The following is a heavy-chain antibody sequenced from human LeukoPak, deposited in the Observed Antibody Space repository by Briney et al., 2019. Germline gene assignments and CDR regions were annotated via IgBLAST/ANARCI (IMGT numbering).Heavy chain of an antibody. CDR1: AFTFSDYY. J-gene: IGHJ4*02. CDR2: IISSCITI. D-gene: IGHD3-22*01. CDR3: ARDEGEYYYVSSGYSDY. Sequence: GGSLRLSCAASAFTFSDYYRSWIRQGPGKGREWVSHIISSCITIYYADSVKGRFTSSSDNAKSSLYLQINSLRAEDTAVYYCARDEGEYYYVSSGYSDYWGQGTLVTVSS. V-gene: IGHV3-11*01.